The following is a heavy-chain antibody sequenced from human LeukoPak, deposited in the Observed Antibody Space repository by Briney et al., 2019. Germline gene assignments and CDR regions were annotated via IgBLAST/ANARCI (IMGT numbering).Heavy chain of an antibody. J-gene: IGHJ5*02. CDR3: ARDVGATSPLLIDP. V-gene: IGHV4-39*07. CDR2: IYYSGST. Sequence: SETLSLTCTVSGGSISSSSYHWGWIRQPPGKGLEWIGSIYYSGSTYYNPSLKSRVTISVDRSKNQFSLKLSSVTAADTAVYYCARDVGATSPLLIDPWGQGTLVTVSS. D-gene: IGHD1-26*01. CDR1: GGSISSSSYH.